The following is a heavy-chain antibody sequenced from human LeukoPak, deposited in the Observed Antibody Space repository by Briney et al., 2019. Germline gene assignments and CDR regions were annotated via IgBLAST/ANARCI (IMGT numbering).Heavy chain of an antibody. Sequence: GASVKVSCKASGYTFTGYYIHWVQQAPGQGLEWMGWINPNSGGTNYAQKFQGRVTMTRDTSISTAYMELSRLRSDDTAVYYCARVDVVVHVGMDVWGQGTTVIVSS. J-gene: IGHJ6*02. V-gene: IGHV1-2*02. CDR3: ARVDVVVHVGMDV. CDR2: INPNSGGT. CDR1: GYTFTGYY. D-gene: IGHD2-2*01.